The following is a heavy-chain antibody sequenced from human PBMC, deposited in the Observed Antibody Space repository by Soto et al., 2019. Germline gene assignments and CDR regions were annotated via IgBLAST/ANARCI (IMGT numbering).Heavy chain of an antibody. J-gene: IGHJ4*02. CDR3: ARAEVVVVVAATAFDY. D-gene: IGHD2-15*01. V-gene: IGHV6-1*01. CDR2: TYYRSKWYN. CDR1: GKSFSPNIAA. Sequence: PSPDVSFTYALSGKSFSPNIAACTWNRQSPSRGLEWLGRTYYRSKWYNDYAVSVKSRITITPDTSKNQFSLQLNSVTPEDTAVYYCARAEVVVVVAATAFDYWGQGTLVTIS.